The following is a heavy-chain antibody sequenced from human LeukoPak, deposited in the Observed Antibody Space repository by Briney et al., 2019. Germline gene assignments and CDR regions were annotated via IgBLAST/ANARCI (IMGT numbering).Heavy chain of an antibody. D-gene: IGHD3-10*01. V-gene: IGHV3-33*01. CDR2: IWYDGSNK. Sequence: GGSLRLSCAASGFTFSSYGMHWVRQAPGKGLEWVAVIWYDGSNKYYADSVKGRFTISRDNSKNTLYLQMNSLRAEDTTVYYCARGYGSGSRNWFDPWGQGTLVTVSS. CDR1: GFTFSSYG. CDR3: ARGYGSGSRNWFDP. J-gene: IGHJ5*02.